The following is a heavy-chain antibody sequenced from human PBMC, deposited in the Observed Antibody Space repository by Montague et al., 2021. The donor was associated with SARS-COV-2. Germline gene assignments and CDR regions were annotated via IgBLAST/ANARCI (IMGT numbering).Heavy chain of an antibody. J-gene: IGHJ5*02. CDR3: AGNRRITMIVVVIGSGFDP. V-gene: IGHV4-39*01. CDR2: IYYSGST. Sequence: SETLSLTCTVSGGSISSSSYYWGWNRQPPGKGLEWIGSIYYSGSTYYXXXLKRRVTISVDTSKNQYTLKQSSVTAADTAVYYCAGNRRITMIVVVIGSGFDPWGQGTLVTASS. CDR1: GGSISSSSYY. D-gene: IGHD3-22*01.